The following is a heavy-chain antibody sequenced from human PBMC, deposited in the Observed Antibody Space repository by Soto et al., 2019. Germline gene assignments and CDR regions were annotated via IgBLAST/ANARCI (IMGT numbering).Heavy chain of an antibody. Sequence: PGGSLRLSCVVSGFTFSYYAMSWVRQAPGKGLEWVSSINGNGGNTYYADSVKGRFTIPRDDSKNTLYLQMNSLKTEDTAVYYCTTNYCSGGSCYAQTRRYYYYMDVWGKGTTVTVSS. CDR2: INGNGGNT. CDR1: GFTFSYYA. V-gene: IGHV3-23*01. J-gene: IGHJ6*03. D-gene: IGHD2-15*01. CDR3: TTNYCSGGSCYAQTRRYYYYMDV.